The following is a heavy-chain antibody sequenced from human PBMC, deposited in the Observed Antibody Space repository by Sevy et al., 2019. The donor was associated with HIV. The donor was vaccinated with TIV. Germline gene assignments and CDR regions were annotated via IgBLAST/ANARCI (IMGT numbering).Heavy chain of an antibody. CDR1: GYTFTGYY. D-gene: IGHD6-13*01. CDR2: INPNSGGT. V-gene: IGHV1-2*02. J-gene: IGHJ4*02. CDR3: ARGRYSSSRYYFDY. Sequence: ASVKVSCKASGYTFTGYYMHWVRQAPGQGLEWMGWINPNSGGTNYAQKFQGRVTMTRDTPISTAYMELSRLRSDDTAVYYCARGRYSSSRYYFDYWGQGTLVTVSS.